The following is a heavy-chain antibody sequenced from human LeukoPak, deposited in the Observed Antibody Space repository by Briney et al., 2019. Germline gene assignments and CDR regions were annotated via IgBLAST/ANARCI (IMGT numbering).Heavy chain of an antibody. V-gene: IGHV1-8*01. CDR1: GYTFTSYD. J-gene: IGHJ6*02. Sequence: ASVKVSCKASGYTFTSYDINWVRQATGQGLEWTGWMNPNSGNTGYAQKFQGRVTMTRNTSISTAYMELSSLRSEDTAVYYCARHDSSWYLPYYYYYGMDVWGQGTTVTVSS. CDR3: ARHDSSWYLPYYYYYGMDV. CDR2: MNPNSGNT. D-gene: IGHD6-13*01.